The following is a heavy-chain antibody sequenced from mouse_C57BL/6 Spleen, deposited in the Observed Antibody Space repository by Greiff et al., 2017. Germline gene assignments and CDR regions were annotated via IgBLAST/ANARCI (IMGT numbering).Heavy chain of an antibody. CDR2: INPSSGYT. V-gene: IGHV1-7*01. CDR1: GYTFTSYW. J-gene: IGHJ4*01. D-gene: IGHD2-4*01. CDR3: ASGGLRRGGYYAMDY. Sequence: VQLQQSGAELAKPGASVKLSCKASGYTFTSYWMHWVKQRPGQGLEWIGYINPSSGYTKYNQKFKDKATLTADKSSSNAYMQLSSLTYEDSACYYCASGGLRRGGYYAMDYWGQGTSVTVSS.